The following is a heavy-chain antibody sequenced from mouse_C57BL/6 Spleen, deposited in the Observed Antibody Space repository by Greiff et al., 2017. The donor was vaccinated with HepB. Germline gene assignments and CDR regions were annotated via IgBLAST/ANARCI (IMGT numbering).Heavy chain of an antibody. CDR1: GYTFTSYW. CDR3: ARQGGYAMDY. Sequence: QVQLQQPGAELVRPGSSVKLSCKASGYTFTSYWMHWVKQRPIQGLEWIGNIDPSDSETHYNQKFKDKATLTVDTSSSTAYMQLSSLTSEDSAVYYCARQGGYAMDYWGQGTSVTVSS. J-gene: IGHJ4*01. CDR2: IDPSDSET. V-gene: IGHV1-52*01.